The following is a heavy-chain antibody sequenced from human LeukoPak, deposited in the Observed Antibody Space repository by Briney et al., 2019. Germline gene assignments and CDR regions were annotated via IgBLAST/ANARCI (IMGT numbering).Heavy chain of an antibody. V-gene: IGHV4-30-4*08. CDR3: ASSSTGYPVLFDY. D-gene: IGHD2-2*01. CDR1: GGSISSGGYY. CDR2: IYYSGST. Sequence: SETLSLTCTVSGGSISSGGYYWSWIRQHPGKGLEWIGYIYYSGSTYYNPSLKSRVTISVDTSKNQFSLRLSSVTAADTAVYYCASSSTGYPVLFDYWGQGTLVTVSS. J-gene: IGHJ4*02.